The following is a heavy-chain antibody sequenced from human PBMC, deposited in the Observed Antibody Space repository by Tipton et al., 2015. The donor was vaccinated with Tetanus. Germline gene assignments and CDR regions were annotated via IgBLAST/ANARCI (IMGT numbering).Heavy chain of an antibody. CDR2: IGDSGVPT. CDR3: ARDSSSWGRN. V-gene: IGHV3-23*01. J-gene: IGHJ4*02. CDR1: GFTFSTYP. D-gene: IGHD6-13*01. Sequence: SLRLSCEASGFTFSTYPMQWVRQAPGKGLEWVSAIGDSGVPTYYADSVKGRFTISRDNSKNTLYLQMNSLRAEDTAVYYCARDSSSWGRNWGQGTLVTVSS.